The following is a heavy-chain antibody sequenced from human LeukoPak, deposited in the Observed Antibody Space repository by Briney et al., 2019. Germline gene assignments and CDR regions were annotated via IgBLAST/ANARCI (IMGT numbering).Heavy chain of an antibody. D-gene: IGHD1-1*01. V-gene: IGHV3-33*01. Sequence: GGSLRLSCVASGFTFRSHGMHWVRQAPGKGLEWVAVICNDGSKKYYVDSVKGRFSISRDNSKNTLYLEMNSLRAEDTAVYYCARGFGGRNDFDYWGQGTLVTVSS. CDR1: GFTFRSHG. CDR3: ARGFGGRNDFDY. J-gene: IGHJ4*02. CDR2: ICNDGSKK.